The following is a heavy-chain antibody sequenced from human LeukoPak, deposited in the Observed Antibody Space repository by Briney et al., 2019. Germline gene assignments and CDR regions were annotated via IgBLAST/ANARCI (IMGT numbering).Heavy chain of an antibody. D-gene: IGHD4-23*01. CDR1: GFTFSSYW. Sequence: GGSLRLSCAASGFTFSSYWMNWVRQAPGKGLVWVSRIASDGSSTTCADSVKGRFSISRDNAKDTLYLQMNSLRVEDTAVYYCARGRPHGNDYWGQGTLVTVSS. J-gene: IGHJ4*02. CDR3: ARGRPHGNDY. CDR2: IASDGSST. V-gene: IGHV3-74*01.